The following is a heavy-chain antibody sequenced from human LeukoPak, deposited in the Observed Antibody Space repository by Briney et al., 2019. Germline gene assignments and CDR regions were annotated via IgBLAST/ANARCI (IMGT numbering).Heavy chain of an antibody. V-gene: IGHV3-21*01. D-gene: IGHD2-21*02. CDR1: GFTFSSYS. CDR3: VRDVWGDRDGFFEY. Sequence: GGSLRLSCAASGFTFSSYSMNWVRQAPGRGLEWVSSISSSSSYIYYADSVKGRFTISRDNAKNELYLQMNSLRAEDTAVYYCVRDVWGDRDGFFEYWGQGTLVTVSS. CDR2: ISSSSSYI. J-gene: IGHJ4*02.